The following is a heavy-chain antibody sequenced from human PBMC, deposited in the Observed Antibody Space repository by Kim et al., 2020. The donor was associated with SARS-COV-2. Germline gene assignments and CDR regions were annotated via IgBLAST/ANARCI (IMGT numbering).Heavy chain of an antibody. CDR1: GFTFSSYG. CDR3: ARDQQLAFDY. D-gene: IGHD6-13*01. CDR2: ISYDGSNK. V-gene: IGHV3-33*05. Sequence: GSLRLSCAASGFTFSSYGMHWVRQAPGKGLEWVAVISYDGSNKYYADAVKGRFTISRDNSKHTLYLQMNSLRAEDTAVYYCARDQQLAFDYWGQGTLVTVSS. J-gene: IGHJ4*02.